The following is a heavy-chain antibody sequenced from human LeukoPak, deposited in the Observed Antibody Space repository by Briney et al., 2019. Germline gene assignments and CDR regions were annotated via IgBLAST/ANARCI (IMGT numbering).Heavy chain of an antibody. CDR3: ARSNYGDDY. D-gene: IGHD4-17*01. Sequence: GGSLRLSCAASGFTFSSYEMNWVRQAPGKGLEWVSYISSSGSTIYYADSVKGRFTISRDNAKISLYLQMNSLRAEDTAVYYCARSNYGDDYWGQGTLVTVSS. J-gene: IGHJ4*02. V-gene: IGHV3-48*03. CDR1: GFTFSSYE. CDR2: ISSSGSTI.